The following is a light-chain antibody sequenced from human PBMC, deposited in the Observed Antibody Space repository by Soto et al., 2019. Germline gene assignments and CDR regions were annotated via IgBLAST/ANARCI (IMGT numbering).Light chain of an antibody. CDR1: QSVLYSSNHKRY. V-gene: IGKV4-1*01. CDR3: QQYYTTPPT. J-gene: IGKJ1*01. CDR2: WAS. Sequence: DIVMTQSPDSLAVSLGERATINCKSSQSVLYSSNHKRYLAWYQQKPGQPPKLLIYWASTRESGVPDRFSGSGSGTDFTLTISSLQAEDVAVYYCQQYYTTPPTFGQGTKVEIK.